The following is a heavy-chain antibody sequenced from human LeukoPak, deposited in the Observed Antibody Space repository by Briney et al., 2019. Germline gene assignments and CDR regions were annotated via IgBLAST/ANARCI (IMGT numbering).Heavy chain of an antibody. J-gene: IGHJ6*02. Sequence: PGGSLRLSCAASGFTFSSYAMHWVRQAPGKGLEWVAVISYDGSNKYYADSVKGRFTISRDNSKNTLYLQMNSLRAEDTAVYYCAKPITTVSYYYGMDVWGQGTTVTVSS. V-gene: IGHV3-30-3*02. CDR3: AKPITTVSYYYGMDV. CDR1: GFTFSSYA. D-gene: IGHD4-17*01. CDR2: ISYDGSNK.